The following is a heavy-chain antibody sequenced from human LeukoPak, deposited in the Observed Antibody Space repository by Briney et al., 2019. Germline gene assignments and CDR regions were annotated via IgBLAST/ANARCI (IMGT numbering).Heavy chain of an antibody. CDR1: GDSVSSTSAA. V-gene: IGHV6-1*01. CDR3: AAIVSTIWY. CDR2: TYYRTKWYN. J-gene: IGHJ4*02. Sequence: SQTLSLTCAISGDSVSSTSAAWHWIRQSPSRGLECLGRTYYRTKWYNDYAASVKSRITINPDISKNQFSLQLNSVTPEDTAVYYCAAIVSTIWYWGQGTPVTVSS. D-gene: IGHD5/OR15-5a*01.